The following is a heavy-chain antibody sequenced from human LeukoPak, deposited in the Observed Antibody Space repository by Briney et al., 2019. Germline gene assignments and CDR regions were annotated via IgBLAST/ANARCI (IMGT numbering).Heavy chain of an antibody. CDR3: AREGAPYDSSGYFDY. D-gene: IGHD3-22*01. J-gene: IGHJ4*02. Sequence: GASVKVSCKASGYTFTGYYMHWVRQAPGQGLEWMGWINPNSGGINYAQKFQGRVTLTRDTSISTAYMELSRLRSDDTAVYYCAREGAPYDSSGYFDYWGQGTLVTVSS. V-gene: IGHV1-2*02. CDR2: INPNSGGI. CDR1: GYTFTGYY.